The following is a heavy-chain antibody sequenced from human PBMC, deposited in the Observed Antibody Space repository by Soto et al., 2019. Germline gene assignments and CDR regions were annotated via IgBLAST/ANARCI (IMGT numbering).Heavy chain of an antibody. J-gene: IGHJ3*02. V-gene: IGHV3-15*07. CDR3: TTDQSYYDSSGYYYLFDAFDI. Sequence: EVQLVESGGGLVKPGGSLRLSCAASGFTFSNAWMNWVRQAPGKGLEWVGRIKSKTDGGTTDYAAPVKGRFTISRDDYKNTLYLQMNSLKTEYTAVYYCTTDQSYYDSSGYYYLFDAFDIWGQGTIVTVFS. CDR2: IKSKTDGGTT. D-gene: IGHD3-22*01. CDR1: GFTFSNAW.